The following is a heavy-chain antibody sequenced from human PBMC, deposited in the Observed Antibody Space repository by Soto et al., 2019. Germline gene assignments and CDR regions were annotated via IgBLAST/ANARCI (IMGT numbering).Heavy chain of an antibody. D-gene: IGHD2-21*01. CDR2: IYYSGST. V-gene: IGHV4-31*03. CDR1: GGSISSGGYY. CDR3: ARGTDGYPDAFDI. Sequence: QVQLQESGPGLVKPSQTLSLTCTVSGGSISSGGYYWSWIRQHPGKGLEWIGYIYYSGSTYYNPSLKSRVTISVDTSRNQFSLKLSSVTAADTAVYYCARGTDGYPDAFDIWGQGTMVTVSS. J-gene: IGHJ3*02.